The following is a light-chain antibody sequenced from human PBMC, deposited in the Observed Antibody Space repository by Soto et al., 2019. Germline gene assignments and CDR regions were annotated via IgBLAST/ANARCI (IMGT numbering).Light chain of an antibody. Sequence: DIVMTQSPLSLPVTPGEPASISCRSSQSLLHSNGYNYLDWYLQKPGQSPQLLIYLGSNRASGVPDRVSGSGSGTEFTLKISRVEAEDVGVYYCMQDLQTPPYTFGQGTKLEIK. CDR2: LGS. J-gene: IGKJ2*01. CDR1: QSLLHSNGYNY. V-gene: IGKV2-28*01. CDR3: MQDLQTPPYT.